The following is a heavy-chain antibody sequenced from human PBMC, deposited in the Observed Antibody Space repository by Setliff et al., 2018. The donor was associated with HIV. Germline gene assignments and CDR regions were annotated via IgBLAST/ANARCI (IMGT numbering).Heavy chain of an antibody. V-gene: IGHV3-23*01. CDR2: ISGSGDST. CDR1: GFTFSDYS. Sequence: GGSLRLSCVASGFTFSDYSMNWVRQAPGKGLEWVSAISGSGDSTFYADSVQGRFTISRDNSKNTLYLQMNSLRAEDTALYFCARDAPGYSHVLDFWGQGTLVTVSS. J-gene: IGHJ4*02. CDR3: ARDAPGYSHVLDF. D-gene: IGHD5-18*01.